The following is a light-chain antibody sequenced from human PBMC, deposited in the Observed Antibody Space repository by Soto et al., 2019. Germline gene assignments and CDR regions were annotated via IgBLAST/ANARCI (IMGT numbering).Light chain of an antibody. CDR1: QSVGSK. CDR3: QQYGDWPGA. V-gene: IGKV3D-15*01. Sequence: EIVMTQSPPTLSVSPGERATLSCRASQSVGSKLAWYQQRPGQAPRLLIYDASNRATGIPARFSGSGSGTEFSLTISSLQYEDFAVYSCQQYGDWPGAFGGGTKVEIK. CDR2: DAS. J-gene: IGKJ4*01.